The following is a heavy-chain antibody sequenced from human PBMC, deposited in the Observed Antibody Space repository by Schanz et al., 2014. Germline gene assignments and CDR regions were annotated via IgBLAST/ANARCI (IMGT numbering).Heavy chain of an antibody. Sequence: VQLLESGGGLVQPGGSLRLSCLASGFAFSSYGMNWLRQAPGKGLEWVAVIWYDGSNKYYADSVKGRFTISRDNAENTLCLQMNSLRAEDTAVYYCAKGRFGELSAFDIWGQGTMVTVSS. V-gene: IGHV3-33*06. CDR1: GFAFSSYG. CDR3: AKGRFGELSAFDI. CDR2: IWYDGSNK. D-gene: IGHD3-10*01. J-gene: IGHJ3*02.